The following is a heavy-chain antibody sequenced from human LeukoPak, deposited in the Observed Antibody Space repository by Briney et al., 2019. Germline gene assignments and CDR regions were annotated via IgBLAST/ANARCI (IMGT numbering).Heavy chain of an antibody. J-gene: IGHJ3*02. CDR1: GGSISSGGYY. V-gene: IGHV4-31*03. D-gene: IGHD3-10*01. CDR3: ARDSGDSFDI. CDR2: IYYSGST. Sequence: SETLSLTCTVSGGSISSGGYYWSWIRQPPGKGLEWIGYIYYSGSTYYNPSLKSRVTISVDTSKNQFSLKLSSVTAADTAVYYCARDSGDSFDIWGQGTMVTVSS.